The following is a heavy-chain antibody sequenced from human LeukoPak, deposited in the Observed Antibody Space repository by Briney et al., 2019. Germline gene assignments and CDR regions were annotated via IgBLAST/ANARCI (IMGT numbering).Heavy chain of an antibody. CDR3: ARWDAYCSGGSCYFGRFAFDI. Sequence: PGGSLRLSCAASGFTFNSYWMSWVRQAPGKGLEWVAHIKPEGGVTHCVDSLKGRFTISRDNANNSVYLQMNSLGADDTAMYYCARWDAYCSGGSCYFGRFAFDIWGQGTMVTVSS. V-gene: IGHV3-7*03. CDR2: IKPEGGVT. J-gene: IGHJ3*02. D-gene: IGHD2-15*01. CDR1: GFTFNSYW.